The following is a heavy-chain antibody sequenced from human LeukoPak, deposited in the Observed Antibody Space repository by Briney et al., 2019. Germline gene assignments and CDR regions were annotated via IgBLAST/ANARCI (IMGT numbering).Heavy chain of an antibody. CDR2: IIPIFGTA. CDR3: AREYCSSTSCLSYYFDY. J-gene: IGHJ4*02. CDR1: GGTFSSYA. D-gene: IGHD2-2*01. Sequence: GASVKVSCKASGGTFSSYAISWVRQAPGQGLEWMGGIIPIFGTADYAQKFQGRVTITADKSTSTAYMELSSLRSEDTAVYYCAREYCSSTSCLSYYFDYWGQGTLVTASS. V-gene: IGHV1-69*06.